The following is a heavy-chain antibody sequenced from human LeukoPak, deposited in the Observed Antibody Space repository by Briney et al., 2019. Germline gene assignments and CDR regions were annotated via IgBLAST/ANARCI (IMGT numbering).Heavy chain of an antibody. V-gene: IGHV4-34*01. CDR2: INHSGST. CDR3: ARDVRGYSYGFSY. Sequence: PSETLSLTCAVYGGSFSGYYWSWIRQPPGKGLEWIGEINHSGSTNYNPSLKSRVTISVDTSKNQFSLKLSSVTAADTAVYYCARDVRGYSYGFSYWGQGTLVTVSS. D-gene: IGHD5-18*01. CDR1: GGSFSGYY. J-gene: IGHJ4*02.